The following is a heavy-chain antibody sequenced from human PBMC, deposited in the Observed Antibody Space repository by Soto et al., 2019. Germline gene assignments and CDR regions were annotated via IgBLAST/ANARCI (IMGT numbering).Heavy chain of an antibody. Sequence: ASVKVSCKASGYPFSDNQIHWLRRAPGQGLEWMGRINPKSDDTNYAQKFQGRVTMTRDTSIDTAYLELTGLTSDDTTTYYCARKHSLDYIRWGLDPWGQGTLVTVSS. CDR1: GYPFSDNQ. CDR2: INPKSDDT. CDR3: ARKHSLDYIRWGLDP. J-gene: IGHJ5*02. D-gene: IGHD4-4*01. V-gene: IGHV1-2*02.